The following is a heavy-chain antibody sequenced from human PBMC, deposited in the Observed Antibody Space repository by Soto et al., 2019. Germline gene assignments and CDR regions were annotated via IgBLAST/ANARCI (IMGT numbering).Heavy chain of an antibody. CDR2: ISKSSSLI. CDR3: VRGDDRVD. V-gene: IGHV3-21*01. J-gene: IGHJ4*02. D-gene: IGHD1-1*01. CDR1: GFIFSSFT. Sequence: EVQLVESGGGLVKPGGSLRLSCVGSGFIFSSFTMTWVRQAPGMRLQYLASISKSSSLIYYADLVRGRFIISRDNSKDSVFLQMYSLRAEDTAMYYCVRGDDRVDWGQGTLVTVSS.